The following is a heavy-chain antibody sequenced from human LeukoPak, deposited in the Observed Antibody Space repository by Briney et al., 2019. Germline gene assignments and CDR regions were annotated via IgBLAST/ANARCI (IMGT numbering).Heavy chain of an antibody. CDR3: ASGRPLGFDY. J-gene: IGHJ4*02. Sequence: MASETLSLTCTVSGDSISSYYWTWIRQPPGKGLEWIGYIYYSGTTNYNPSLKGRVTISVDTSKNQFSLKLSSVTAADTAVYYCASGRPLGFDYWGQGTLVTVSS. V-gene: IGHV4-59*01. CDR1: GDSISSYY. D-gene: IGHD1-26*01. CDR2: IYYSGTT.